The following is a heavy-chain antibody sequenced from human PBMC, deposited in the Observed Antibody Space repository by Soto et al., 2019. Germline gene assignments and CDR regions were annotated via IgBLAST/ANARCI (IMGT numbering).Heavy chain of an antibody. CDR3: ARQPSAAPFDY. CDR1: GGSFSGYY. J-gene: IGHJ4*02. V-gene: IGHV4-34*01. CDR2: INHSGST. Sequence: QVQLQQWGAGLLKPSETLSLTCAVYGGSFSGYYWSWIRQPPGKGLEWIGEINHSGSTNYNPSLKSRVTISVDTSKNQFSLKLSSVTAADTAVYYCARQPSAAPFDYCGQGTLVTVSS.